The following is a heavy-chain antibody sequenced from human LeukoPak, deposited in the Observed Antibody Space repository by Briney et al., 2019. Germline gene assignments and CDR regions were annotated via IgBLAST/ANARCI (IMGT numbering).Heavy chain of an antibody. CDR2: ISAYNGNT. CDR1: GYTFTSYG. Sequence: GASGKVSCKASGYTFTSYGISWVRQAPGQGLEWMGWISAYNGNTNYAQKLQGRVTMTTDTSTSTAYMELRSLRSDDTAVYYCAREPAMGAIPRLDYWGQGTLVTVSS. CDR3: AREPAMGAIPRLDY. V-gene: IGHV1-18*01. J-gene: IGHJ4*02. D-gene: IGHD3-16*01.